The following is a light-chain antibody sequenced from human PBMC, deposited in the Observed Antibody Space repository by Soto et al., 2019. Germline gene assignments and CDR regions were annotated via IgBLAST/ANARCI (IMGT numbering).Light chain of an antibody. CDR3: QQSHSSPPT. J-gene: IGKJ1*01. CDR2: GAF. V-gene: IGKV1-39*01. CDR1: QSISSH. Sequence: IQLTQSPSSLSASVGDSVTITCRASQSISSHLNWYQQRPGKAPNLLIYGAFSLQSGVPSRFSGSGSGTYFALTITSLQPEDFATYYCQQSHSSPPTFGQGTKVEVK.